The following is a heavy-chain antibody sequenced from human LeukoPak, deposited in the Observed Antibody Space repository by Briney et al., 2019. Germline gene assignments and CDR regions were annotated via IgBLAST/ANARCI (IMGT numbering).Heavy chain of an antibody. CDR3: AGLAAGSSPFDY. D-gene: IGHD1-26*01. Sequence: SETLSLTCTVSGGSISNYNWTWSWHSPGKGQGWVGIIYSSGSTKTNPSPRVRCPISVDPSKSQSSLNLSPVTAADTALYYCAGLAAGSSPFDYWGQGTLVTVSS. J-gene: IGHJ4*02. CDR1: GGSISNYN. V-gene: IGHV4-59*08. CDR2: IYSSGST.